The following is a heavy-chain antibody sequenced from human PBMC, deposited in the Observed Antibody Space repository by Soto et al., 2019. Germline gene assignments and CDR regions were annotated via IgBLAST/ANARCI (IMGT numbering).Heavy chain of an antibody. D-gene: IGHD2-2*02. V-gene: IGHV4-38-2*01. J-gene: IGHJ6*04. Sequence: PSETLSLTCAVSGYSISSGYYWGWIRQPPGKGLEWIGSIYHSGSTYYNPSLKSRVTISVDTSKNQFSLKLSSVTAADTAVYYCASCYCSSTSCYRDYYYGIDVWGEGTTVTVSS. CDR1: GYSISSGYY. CDR3: ASCYCSSTSCYRDYYYGIDV. CDR2: IYHSGST.